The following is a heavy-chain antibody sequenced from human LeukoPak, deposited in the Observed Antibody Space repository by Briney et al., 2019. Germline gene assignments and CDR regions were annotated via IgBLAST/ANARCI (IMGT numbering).Heavy chain of an antibody. CDR2: IYYSGST. CDR3: AADLISGWYSRFDP. V-gene: IGHV4-39*02. CDR1: GGSISSGSYY. J-gene: IGHJ5*02. Sequence: NPSETLSLTCTVSGGSISSGSYYWGWIRQPPGKGLEWIGSIYYSGSTFYNPSLKSRLTISVETSKNDFSLKLTSVTAADMAIYFCAADLISGWYSRFDPWGQGTLVTVSS. D-gene: IGHD6-19*01.